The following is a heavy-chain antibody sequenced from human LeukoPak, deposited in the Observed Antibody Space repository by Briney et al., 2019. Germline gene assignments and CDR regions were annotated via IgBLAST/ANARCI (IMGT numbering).Heavy chain of an antibody. CDR1: GGSISSYY. CDR2: IYTSGST. J-gene: IGHJ5*02. CDR3: ARHSPYDYVWGSYRYRYNWFDP. Sequence: SETLSLTCTVSGGSISSYYWSWIRQPAGKGLEWIGRIYTSGSTNYNPSLKSRVTMSVDTSKNQFSLKLSSVTAADTAVYYCARHSPYDYVWGSYRYRYNWFDPWGQGTLVTVSS. D-gene: IGHD3-16*02. V-gene: IGHV4-4*07.